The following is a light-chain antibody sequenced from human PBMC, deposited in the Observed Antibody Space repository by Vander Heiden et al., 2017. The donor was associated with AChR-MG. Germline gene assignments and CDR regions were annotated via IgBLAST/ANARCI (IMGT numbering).Light chain of an antibody. Sequence: QSVLTQPPSASGTPGQRVTIPCSGSSSNIGSNTVNWYQQLPGTAPKLLIYSNNHRPSGVPDRISGSKSGTSASLAISGLQSEDEADYYCAAWDDSLNGYVFGTGTKVTVL. J-gene: IGLJ1*01. V-gene: IGLV1-44*01. CDR1: SSNIGSNT. CDR2: SNN. CDR3: AAWDDSLNGYV.